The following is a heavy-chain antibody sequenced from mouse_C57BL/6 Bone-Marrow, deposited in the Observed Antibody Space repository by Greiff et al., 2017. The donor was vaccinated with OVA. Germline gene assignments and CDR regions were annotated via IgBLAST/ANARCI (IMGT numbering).Heavy chain of an antibody. CDR1: GFTFSSYA. CDR2: ISDGGSYT. CDR3: YERYFDY. J-gene: IGHJ2*01. Sequence: EVKVVESGGGLVKPGGSLKLSCAASGFTFSSYAMSWVRQTPEKRLEWVATISDGGSYTYYPDNVKGRFTISRDNAKNNLYLQMSHLKSEDTAIYYDYERYFDYWGQGTTLTVSS. D-gene: IGHD2-4*01. V-gene: IGHV5-4*03.